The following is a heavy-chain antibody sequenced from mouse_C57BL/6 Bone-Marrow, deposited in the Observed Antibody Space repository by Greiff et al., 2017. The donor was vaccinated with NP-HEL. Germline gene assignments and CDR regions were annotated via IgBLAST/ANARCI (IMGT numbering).Heavy chain of an antibody. Sequence: EVKVVESGGGLVQPGGSLKLSCAASGFTFSDYYMYWVRQTPEKRLEWVAYISNGGGSTYYPDTVKGRFTISRDNAKNTLYLQMSRLKSEDTAMYYCARQDGSHFDYWGQGTTLTVSS. CDR1: GFTFSDYY. CDR2: ISNGGGST. CDR3: ARQDGSHFDY. J-gene: IGHJ2*01. V-gene: IGHV5-12*01. D-gene: IGHD2-3*01.